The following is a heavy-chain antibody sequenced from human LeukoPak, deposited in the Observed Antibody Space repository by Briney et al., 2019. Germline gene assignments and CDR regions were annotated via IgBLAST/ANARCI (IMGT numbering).Heavy chain of an antibody. V-gene: IGHV3-11*01. J-gene: IGHJ6*02. D-gene: IGHD3-22*01. Sequence: GGSLRLSCAASGFTLSDYYMSWIRQAPGKGLEWVSYISSSGSTIYYADSVKGRFTISRDNAKNSLYLQMNSLRAEDTAVYYCARDWGYYDSSGYTGMDVWGQGTTVTVSS. CDR3: ARDWGYYDSSGYTGMDV. CDR2: ISSSGSTI. CDR1: GFTLSDYY.